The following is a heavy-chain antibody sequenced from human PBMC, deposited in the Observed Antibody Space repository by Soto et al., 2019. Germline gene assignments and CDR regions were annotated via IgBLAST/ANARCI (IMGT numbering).Heavy chain of an antibody. CDR3: ARRGAVTVSHFDY. J-gene: IGHJ4*02. Sequence: SETLSLTCTVSGGSISSSSYYWGWIRQPPGKGLEWIGTIYYSGSTYYNPSLKSRVTISVDRSKDQFSLKVSSVTAADTAVYYCARRGAVTVSHFDYWGQGTLVTVSS. CDR2: IYYSGST. CDR1: GGSISSSSYY. V-gene: IGHV4-39*01. D-gene: IGHD6-19*01.